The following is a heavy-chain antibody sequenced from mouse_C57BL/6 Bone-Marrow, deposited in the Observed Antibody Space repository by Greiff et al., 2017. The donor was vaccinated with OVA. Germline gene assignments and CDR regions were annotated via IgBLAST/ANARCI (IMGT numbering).Heavy chain of an antibody. D-gene: IGHD1-1*01. CDR3: ARGNYYGSSYHFAD. CDR1: GYTFTSYW. J-gene: IGHJ3*01. CDR2: IDPSDSYT. V-gene: IGHV1-59*01. Sequence: QVQLKQPGAELVRPGTSVKLSCKASGYTFTSYWMHWVKQRPGQGLEWIGVIDPSDSYTNYNQKFKGKATLTVDTSSSTAYMQLSSLTSEDSAVYYCARGNYYGSSYHFADWGKGTLVTVSA.